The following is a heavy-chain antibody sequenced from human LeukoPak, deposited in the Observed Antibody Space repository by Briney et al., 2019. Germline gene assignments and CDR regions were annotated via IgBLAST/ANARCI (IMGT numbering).Heavy chain of an antibody. J-gene: IGHJ6*04. CDR1: GFSFKDYN. CDR2: ITYDGSNR. CDR3: AELGITMIGGV. V-gene: IGHV3-30*18. Sequence: PGGSLRLSCAASGFSFKDYNIHWVRQAPGKGLEWVAVITYDGSNRYYTDSVKGRFTISRDNSKSTLYLQMNSLRAEDTAVYYCAELGITMIGGVWGKGTTVTISS. D-gene: IGHD3-10*02.